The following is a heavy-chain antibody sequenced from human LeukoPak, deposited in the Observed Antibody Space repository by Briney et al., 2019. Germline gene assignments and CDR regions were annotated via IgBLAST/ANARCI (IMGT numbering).Heavy chain of an antibody. CDR3: ARGRLVVVTATQFDY. D-gene: IGHD2-21*02. J-gene: IGHJ4*02. CDR2: IYYSGST. Sequence: SETLSLTCTVSGGSISSGGYYWSWIRQRPGKGLEWIGYIYYSGSTYYNPSLKSRVTISVDTSKNQFSLKLSSVTAADTAVYYCARGRLVVVTATQFDYWGQGTLVTVSS. V-gene: IGHV4-31*03. CDR1: GGSISSGGYY.